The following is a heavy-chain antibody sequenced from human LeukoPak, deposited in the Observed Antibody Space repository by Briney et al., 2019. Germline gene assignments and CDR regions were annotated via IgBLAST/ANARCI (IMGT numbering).Heavy chain of an antibody. CDR1: GFTFSSYA. CDR2: ISYDGSNK. D-gene: IGHD3-16*01. J-gene: IGHJ4*02. CDR3: AKGRALRSAFDY. V-gene: IGHV3-30*04. Sequence: PGGSLRLSCAASGFTFSSYAMHWVRQAPGKGLEWVAVISYDGSNKYYADSVKGRFTISRDNSKNTLYLQMNSLRAEDTAVYYCAKGRALRSAFDYWGQGTLVTVSS.